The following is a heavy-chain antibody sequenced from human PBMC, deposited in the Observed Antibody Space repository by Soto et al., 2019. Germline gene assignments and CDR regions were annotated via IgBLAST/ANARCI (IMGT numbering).Heavy chain of an antibody. V-gene: IGHV4-39*01. CDR2: LYYSGNT. J-gene: IGHJ5*02. CDR1: GGSISRSSYS. D-gene: IGHD2-15*01. Sequence: XGTLSLTCTVSGGSISRSSYSWAWIRQPPGKGLEWIGTLYYSGNTYYNPSLKSRVTISVDTSKNQFSLKLSSVTAADTAVYYCATRQGGSYNWFDPWGQGTLVTVSS. CDR3: ATRQGGSYNWFDP.